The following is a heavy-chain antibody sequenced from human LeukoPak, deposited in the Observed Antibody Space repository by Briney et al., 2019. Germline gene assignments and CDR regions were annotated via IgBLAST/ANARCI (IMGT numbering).Heavy chain of an antibody. V-gene: IGHV3-23*01. CDR2: ITGTSTKT. J-gene: IGHJ4*02. D-gene: IGHD6-19*01. Sequence: QTGGSLRLSCAASGFTFSSYAMSWVRQAPGKGLDWVSSITGTSTKTHYADSVKGRFTISRDNSKNTLYLQMNSLRGEDTAVYYCAKEFGSGWNPTRYFDHWGQGTLVTVSS. CDR1: GFTFSSYA. CDR3: AKEFGSGWNPTRYFDH.